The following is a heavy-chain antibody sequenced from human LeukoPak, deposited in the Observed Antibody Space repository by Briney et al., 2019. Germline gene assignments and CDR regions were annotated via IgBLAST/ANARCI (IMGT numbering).Heavy chain of an antibody. CDR3: ARDKGVWGGTYYFDY. V-gene: IGHV4-31*03. D-gene: IGHD2-8*01. Sequence: SQTLSLTCTVSGGSISSGGYYWSWIRQHPGKGLEWIGYIYYSGSTYYNPSLKSRVTISVDTSKNQFSLKLSSVTAADTAVYYCARDKGVWGGTYYFDYWGQGTLVTVSS. J-gene: IGHJ4*02. CDR1: GGSISSGGYY. CDR2: IYYSGST.